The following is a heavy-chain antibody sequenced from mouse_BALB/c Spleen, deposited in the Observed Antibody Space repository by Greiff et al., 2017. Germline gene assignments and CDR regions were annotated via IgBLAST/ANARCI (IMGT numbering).Heavy chain of an antibody. V-gene: IGHV2-9-2*01. Sequence: VKLMESGPGLVAPSQSLSITCTVSGFSLTSYDISWIRQPPGKGLEWLGVIWTGGGTNYNSAFMSRLSISKDNSKSQVFLKMNSLQTDDTAIYYCVREDYWFAYWGQGTLVTVSA. CDR2: IWTGGGT. CDR3: VREDYWFAY. CDR1: GFSLTSYD. J-gene: IGHJ3*01. D-gene: IGHD2-4*01.